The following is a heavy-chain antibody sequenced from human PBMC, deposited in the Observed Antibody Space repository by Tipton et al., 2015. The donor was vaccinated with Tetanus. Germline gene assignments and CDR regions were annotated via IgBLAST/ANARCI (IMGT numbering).Heavy chain of an antibody. CDR2: IYYTGNT. V-gene: IGHV4-31*03. CDR1: GGSINSGGYY. J-gene: IGHJ4*02. Sequence: TLSLTCTVSGGSINSGGYYWSWLRQHPGKGLEWIGYIYYTGNTYYNPSLKSRVTISVDTSNNQFTLRLISVTAADTAVYYCARGGDTSFGSSCFYAWWGQGTRVTVSS. D-gene: IGHD3-22*01. CDR3: ARGGDTSFGSSCFYAW.